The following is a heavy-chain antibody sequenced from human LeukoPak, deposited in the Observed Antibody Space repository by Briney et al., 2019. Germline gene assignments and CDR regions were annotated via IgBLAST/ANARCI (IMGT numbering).Heavy chain of an antibody. CDR1: GFAFSRYA. CDR2: VSGSGEST. J-gene: IGHJ2*01. CDR3: ARSILNWDDWYFDL. V-gene: IGHV3-23*01. D-gene: IGHD1-1*01. Sequence: PGGSLRLSCEASGFAFSRYAMSWVRHPPGRGLEWVSSVSGSGESTFYAASVKRRFTISRDNSKNTLSLQMNSLRAEDTAVYYCARSILNWDDWYFDLWGRGTLVTVSS.